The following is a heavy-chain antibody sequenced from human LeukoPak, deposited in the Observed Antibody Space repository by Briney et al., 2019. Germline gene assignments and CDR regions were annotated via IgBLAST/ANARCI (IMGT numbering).Heavy chain of an antibody. J-gene: IGHJ5*02. CDR3: ARDPRVGRAVGWFDP. V-gene: IGHV1-2*02. CDR1: GYTFTGYY. Sequence: ASVKVSCKASGYTFTGYYMHWVRQAPGQGLEWMGWINPNSGGTNYAQKFQGRVTMTRDTSISTAYMELSRLRSDDTAVYYCARDPRVGRAVGWFDPWGQGTLVTVSS. CDR2: INPNSGGT. D-gene: IGHD3-10*01.